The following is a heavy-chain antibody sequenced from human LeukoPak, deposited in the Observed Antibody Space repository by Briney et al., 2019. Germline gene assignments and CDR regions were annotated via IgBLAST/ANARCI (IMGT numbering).Heavy chain of an antibody. CDR2: ISGSGGDT. D-gene: IGHD3-22*01. J-gene: IGHJ4*02. V-gene: IGHV3-23*01. Sequence: GGSLRLSCAASGFSFSNYAMSWVRQAPGEGLEWVSTISGSGGDTFYADSVKGRFTISRDNSKNTLYLQMSSLRAEDTAVYYCAKDLGSYDYDSSGGYFDYWGQGTLVTVSS. CDR1: GFSFSNYA. CDR3: AKDLGSYDYDSSGGYFDY.